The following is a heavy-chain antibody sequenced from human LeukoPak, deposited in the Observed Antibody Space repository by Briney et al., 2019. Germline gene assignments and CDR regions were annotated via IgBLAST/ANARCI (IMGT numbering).Heavy chain of an antibody. V-gene: IGHV3-66*01. CDR3: ASLMALSYYYGMDV. Sequence: PGGSLRLSCAASGFTVSSNYMSWVRQAPGKRLEWVSVIYSGGSTYYADSVKGRFTISRDNSKNTLYLQMNSLRAEDTAVYYCASLMALSYYYGMDVWGQGTTVTVSS. J-gene: IGHJ6*02. CDR2: IYSGGST. CDR1: GFTVSSNY. D-gene: IGHD5-24*01.